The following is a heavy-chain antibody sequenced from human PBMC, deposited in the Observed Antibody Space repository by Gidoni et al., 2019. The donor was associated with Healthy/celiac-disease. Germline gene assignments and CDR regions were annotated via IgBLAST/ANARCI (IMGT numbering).Heavy chain of an antibody. D-gene: IGHD1-20*01. CDR1: GYTFTSYA. CDR3: ARGSYNWNIKYYFDY. CDR2: INAGNGNT. Sequence: QVQLVQSGAEVTKPGASVKVSCQASGYTFTSYAMHWVRQAPGQRLEWMGWINAGNGNTKYSQKFQGRVTITRDTSASTAYMELSSLRSEDTAVYYCARGSYNWNIKYYFDYWGQGTLVTVSS. J-gene: IGHJ4*02. V-gene: IGHV1-3*01.